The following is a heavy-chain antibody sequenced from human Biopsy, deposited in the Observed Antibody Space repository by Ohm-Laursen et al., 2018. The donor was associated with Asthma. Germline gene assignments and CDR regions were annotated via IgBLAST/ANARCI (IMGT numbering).Heavy chain of an antibody. CDR3: ASDFPKDYVRYNFQF. V-gene: IGHV1-24*01. Sequence: GSSVKVSCKISGYSLTDLSMHWVRQAPGQRLEWMGGHDHEEGGTVNARRFQGRVTMTEDTSTDTAYMELSSLSSDDTAVYYCASDFPKDYVRYNFQFWGQGTLVTVSS. CDR1: GYSLTDLS. CDR2: HDHEEGGT. D-gene: IGHD4-17*01. J-gene: IGHJ4*02.